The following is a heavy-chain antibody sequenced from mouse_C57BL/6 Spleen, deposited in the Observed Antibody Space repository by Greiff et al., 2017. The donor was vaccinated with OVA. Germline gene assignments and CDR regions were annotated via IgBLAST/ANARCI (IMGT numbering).Heavy chain of an antibody. J-gene: IGHJ4*01. CDR1: GYSFTDYN. CDR2: INPNYGTT. Sequence: QLQESGPELVKPGASVKISCKASGYSFTDYNMNWVKQSNGKSLEWIGVINPNYGTTSYNQKFKGKATLTVDQSSSTAYMQLNSLTSEDSAVYYCALAYYSNYDAMDYWGQGTSVTVSS. CDR3: ALAYYSNYDAMDY. V-gene: IGHV1-39*01. D-gene: IGHD2-5*01.